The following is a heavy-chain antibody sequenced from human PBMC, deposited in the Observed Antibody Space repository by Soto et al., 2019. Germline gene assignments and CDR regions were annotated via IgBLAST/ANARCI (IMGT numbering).Heavy chain of an antibody. V-gene: IGHV3-23*01. CDR1: EFGFSNYA. Sequence: GGSLRLSCAASEFGFSNYAMSWVRQAPGKGLEWVSAISYGGGTTYYADSVKGRFTISRDNSKNTLYLQMNSLRAEDTAVYYCAKNPGYYYDSTGYHFDYWGQGTLVTVSS. J-gene: IGHJ4*02. CDR2: ISYGGGTT. D-gene: IGHD3-22*01. CDR3: AKNPGYYYDSTGYHFDY.